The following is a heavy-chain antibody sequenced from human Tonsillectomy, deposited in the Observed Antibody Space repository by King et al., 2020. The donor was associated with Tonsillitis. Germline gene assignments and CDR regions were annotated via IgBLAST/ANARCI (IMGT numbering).Heavy chain of an antibody. V-gene: IGHV3-11*05. CDR2: ISTSGVYT. Sequence: VQLVESRGGLVKPGGSLRLSWAASGFTFSDYYMIWIRQAPGKGLQWVSYISTSGVYTNYADSVKGRFTISRDNAKKSLYLHMNGLRAEDTAVYYCARSPLDCSGGSCYLDYWGQGTLVTVSS. CDR1: GFTFSDYY. CDR3: ARSPLDCSGGSCYLDY. D-gene: IGHD2-15*01. J-gene: IGHJ4*02.